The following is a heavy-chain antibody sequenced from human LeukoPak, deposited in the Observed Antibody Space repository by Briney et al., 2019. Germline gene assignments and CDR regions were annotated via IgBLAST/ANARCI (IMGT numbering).Heavy chain of an antibody. CDR3: ARGTITTVTDS. CDR1: GFTFSSYW. D-gene: IGHD4-17*01. Sequence: GSLRLSCAASGFTFSSYWMSWVRQAPGKGLEWVGEIYLRGNTNYNPSLESRVTISVDESKTQLSLRLESVTAADTAVYYCARGTITTVTDSWGPGTLVTVSS. CDR2: IYLRGNT. J-gene: IGHJ4*02. V-gene: IGHV4-4*02.